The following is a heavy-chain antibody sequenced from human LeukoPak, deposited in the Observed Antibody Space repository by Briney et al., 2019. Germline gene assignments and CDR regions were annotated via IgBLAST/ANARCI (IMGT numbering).Heavy chain of an antibody. CDR2: ISGRGGST. V-gene: IGHV3-23*01. Sequence: GGSLRLSCAASGFTFSSYGMHWVRQAPGKGLEWVSAISGRGGSTNYADSVKGRFTISRDNSKNTLYLQMNSLRAEDTAVYYCAKDFPYYYDTSGYYQDSWGQGTLVTVSS. D-gene: IGHD3-22*01. CDR3: AKDFPYYYDTSGYYQDS. CDR1: GFTFSSYG. J-gene: IGHJ4*02.